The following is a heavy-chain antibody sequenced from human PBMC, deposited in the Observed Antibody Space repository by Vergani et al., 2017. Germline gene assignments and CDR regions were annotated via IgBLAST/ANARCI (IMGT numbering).Heavy chain of an antibody. D-gene: IGHD6-6*01. CDR3: ARGQDSSSSGYYYYGMDV. V-gene: IGHV1-69*18. J-gene: IGHJ6*02. Sequence: QVQLVQSGAEVKKPGSSVKVSCKASGGTFSSYAISWVRQAPGQGLEWMGRIISIFGTANYAQKFQGRVTITADESTSTAYMELSSLRSEDTAVYYCARGQDSSSSGYYYYGMDVWGQGTTVTVSS. CDR2: IISIFGTA. CDR1: GGTFSSYA.